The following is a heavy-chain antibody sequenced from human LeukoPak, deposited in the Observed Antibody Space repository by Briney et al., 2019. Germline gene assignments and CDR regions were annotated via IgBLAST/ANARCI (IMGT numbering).Heavy chain of an antibody. J-gene: IGHJ4*02. Sequence: PWQTLRLTCAASGFTFSNYWMHWICQVPGQGMVLVSRINSDGSSTSYADSVKGRFTISRDNAKNTLYLQVHSLRAEDTAVYYCVRGVSGNYWFEYWGQGTLVTVSS. CDR3: VRGVSGNYWFEY. CDR1: GFTFSNYW. CDR2: INSDGSST. V-gene: IGHV3-74*01. D-gene: IGHD1-26*01.